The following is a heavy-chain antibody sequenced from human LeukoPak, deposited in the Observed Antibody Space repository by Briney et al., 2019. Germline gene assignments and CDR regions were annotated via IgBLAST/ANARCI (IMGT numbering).Heavy chain of an antibody. D-gene: IGHD6-13*01. J-gene: IGHJ4*02. Sequence: GGSLRLSCAASGFTFSSYAMNWVRQAPGKGLEWVAVISYDGSNKYYADSVKGRFTISRDNSKNTLYLQMNSLRAEDTAVYYCAKDRPSYSSSWYYFDYWGQGTLVTVSS. CDR3: AKDRPSYSSSWYYFDY. V-gene: IGHV3-30*04. CDR2: ISYDGSNK. CDR1: GFTFSSYA.